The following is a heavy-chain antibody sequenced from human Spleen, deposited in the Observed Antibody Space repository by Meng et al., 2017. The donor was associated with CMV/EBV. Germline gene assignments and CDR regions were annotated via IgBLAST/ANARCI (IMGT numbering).Heavy chain of an antibody. CDR1: GFTFSSND. D-gene: IGHD3-3*01. V-gene: IGHV3-13*01. J-gene: IGHJ6*02. CDR2: IGTAGDT. Sequence: GGSLRLSCAASGFTFSSNDMHWVRQTTGKGLEWVSTIGTAGDTYYPGSVKGRFTISRENAKKSLYLQMNSLRAGDTAVYYCARGGYDFWSGYPNGMDVWGQGTTVTVSS. CDR3: ARGGYDFWSGYPNGMDV.